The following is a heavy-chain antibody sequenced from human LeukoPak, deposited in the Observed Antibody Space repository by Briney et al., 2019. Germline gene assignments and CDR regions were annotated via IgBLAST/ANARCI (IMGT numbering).Heavy chain of an antibody. CDR2: VYFSGST. Sequence: SETLSLTCTVSGVSIGSTHYYWGWIRQPAGKGLEWIGRVYFSGSTNYNPSLKGRVTISVDTSKNQFSLSLMSVTAADTAVYYCAKDHESDGYPCLDYWGQGTLVTVSS. V-gene: IGHV4-61*02. CDR3: AKDHESDGYPCLDY. D-gene: IGHD5-18*01. J-gene: IGHJ4*02. CDR1: GVSIGSTHYY.